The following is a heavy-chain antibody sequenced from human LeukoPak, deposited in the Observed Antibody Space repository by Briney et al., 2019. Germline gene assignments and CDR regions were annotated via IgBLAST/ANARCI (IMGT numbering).Heavy chain of an antibody. CDR3: VRLGIAAAGSGYYYYYMDV. CDR1: GFTLSSYE. V-gene: IGHV3-48*03. J-gene: IGHJ6*03. CDR2: ISSSGSTI. Sequence: PGGSLRLSCAASGFTLSSYEMNWVRQAPGKGLEWVSYISSSGSTIYYADSVKGRFTISRDNAKNSLYLQMNSLRAEDTAVYYCVRLGIAAAGSGYYYYYMDVWGKGTTVTVSS. D-gene: IGHD6-13*01.